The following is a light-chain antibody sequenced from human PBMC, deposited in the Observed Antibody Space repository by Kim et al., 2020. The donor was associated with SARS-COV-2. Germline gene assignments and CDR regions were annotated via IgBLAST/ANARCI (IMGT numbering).Light chain of an antibody. V-gene: IGLV3-19*01. Sequence: VALGQNVRITCRGGSLRSYYATWYQQKPGQASILVTYGKNNRPSGIPDRFSGSSSGNTASLTITGTQAGDEADYYCNSRDTNDNVVFGGGTQLTVL. CDR1: SLRSYY. CDR3: NSRDTNDNVV. CDR2: GKN. J-gene: IGLJ2*01.